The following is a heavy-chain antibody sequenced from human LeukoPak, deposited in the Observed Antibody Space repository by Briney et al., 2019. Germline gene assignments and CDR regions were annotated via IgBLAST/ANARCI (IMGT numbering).Heavy chain of an antibody. CDR3: ARDQGCSSTSCYLGYYYYYYGMDV. Sequence: GASVKVSCKASGYTFTSYYMHWVRQAPGQGLEWMGIINPSGGSTSYAQKFQGRVTMTRDTSTSTAYMELRSLRSDDTAVYYCARDQGCSSTSCYLGYYYYYYGMDVWGQGTTVTVSS. CDR1: GYTFTSYY. V-gene: IGHV1-46*01. CDR2: INPSGGST. D-gene: IGHD2-2*01. J-gene: IGHJ6*02.